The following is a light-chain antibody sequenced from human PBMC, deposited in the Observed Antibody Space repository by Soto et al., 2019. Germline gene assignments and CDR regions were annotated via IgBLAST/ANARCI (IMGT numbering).Light chain of an antibody. CDR3: SSYTSSGTRV. V-gene: IGLV2-14*01. CDR1: SSDVGGYNY. CDR2: KVS. Sequence: QSVQTQPASVSGSPGQSITISCTGTSSDVGGYNYVSWYQQHPGKAPKHMIYKVSNRPSGVSNRFSGSKSGNTPSLTISGLQAEDEADYYCSSYTSSGTRVFGGRTKVTVL. J-gene: IGLJ3*02.